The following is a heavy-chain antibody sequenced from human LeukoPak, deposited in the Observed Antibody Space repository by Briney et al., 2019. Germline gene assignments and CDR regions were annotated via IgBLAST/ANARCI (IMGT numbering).Heavy chain of an antibody. CDR3: AIAPGWVQFVFAFDI. V-gene: IGHV5-51*03. CDR1: GSSFTSCW. D-gene: IGHD5-24*01. J-gene: IGHJ3*02. Sequence: PGEYLNTSCKGSGSSFTSCWIGWVRQLRRKGLGWMGIIDPGESDTRYSPSFQGNVTIPADKSISIAYLQWSSLKASDTAMYYCAIAPGWVQFVFAFDIWGQGTMMTVSS. CDR2: IDPGESDT.